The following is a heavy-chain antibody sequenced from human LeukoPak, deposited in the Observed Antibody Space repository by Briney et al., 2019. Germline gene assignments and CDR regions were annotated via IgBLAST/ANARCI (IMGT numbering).Heavy chain of an antibody. CDR3: ARGDGDFDY. D-gene: IGHD4-17*01. V-gene: IGHV3-48*04. J-gene: IGHJ4*02. Sequence: GGSLRLSCAASGFTFSSYSMNWVRQAPGKGLEWVSYISSSSTIYYADSVKGRFTISRDNAKNSLYLQMNSLRAEDTAVYYCARGDGDFDYWGQGTLVTVSS. CDR2: ISSSSTI. CDR1: GFTFSSYS.